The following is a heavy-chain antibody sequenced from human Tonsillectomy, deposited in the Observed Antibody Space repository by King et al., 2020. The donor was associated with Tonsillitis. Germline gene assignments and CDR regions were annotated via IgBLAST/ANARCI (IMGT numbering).Heavy chain of an antibody. CDR1: GYTFTSYY. CDR2: INPSGGST. D-gene: IGHD4-23*01. V-gene: IGHV1-46*01. CDR3: ARETRGDYGGNSGNYYYYGMDV. Sequence: QLVQSGAEVKKPGASVKVSCKASGYTFTSYYMHWVRQAPGQGLEWMGIINPSGGSTSYAQKFQGRVTMTRDKSTSTVYMELSRLRSEDTAVYYCARETRGDYGGNSGNYYYYGMDVWGQGTTVTVSS. J-gene: IGHJ6*02.